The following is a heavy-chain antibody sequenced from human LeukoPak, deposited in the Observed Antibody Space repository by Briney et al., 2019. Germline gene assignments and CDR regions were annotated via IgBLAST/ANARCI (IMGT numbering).Heavy chain of an antibody. J-gene: IGHJ4*02. CDR3: ARGLPHPIVATTYYFDY. CDR1: GYTFTSYG. V-gene: IGHV1-18*01. CDR2: ISAYNGNT. Sequence: ASVKVSCKASGYTFTSYGISWVRQAPGQGLEWTGWISAYNGNTNYAQKLQGRVTMTTDTSTSTAYMELRSLRSDDTAVYYCARGLPHPIVATTYYFDYWGQGTLVTVSS. D-gene: IGHD5-12*01.